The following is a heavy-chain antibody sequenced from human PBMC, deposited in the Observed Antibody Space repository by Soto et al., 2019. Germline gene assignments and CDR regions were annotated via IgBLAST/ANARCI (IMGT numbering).Heavy chain of an antibody. CDR2: ISGSGGST. Sequence: PGGSLRLSCAVSGFTFSSYAMSWVRQAPGKGLEWVSAISGSGGSTYYADSVKGRFTISRDNSKNTLYLQMNSLRAEDTAVYYCAKDPQTYYYDTSGYQFDYWGQGTLVTVSS. CDR1: GFTFSSYA. J-gene: IGHJ4*02. CDR3: AKDPQTYYYDTSGYQFDY. V-gene: IGHV3-23*01. D-gene: IGHD3-22*01.